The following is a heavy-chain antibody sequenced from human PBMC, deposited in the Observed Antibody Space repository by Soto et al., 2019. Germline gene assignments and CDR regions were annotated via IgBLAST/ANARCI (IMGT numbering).Heavy chain of an antibody. CDR1: GFTFSTYA. J-gene: IGHJ4*02. CDR2: IWHDGSNK. CDR3: AEISIAVANRHAY. V-gene: IGHV3-30*04. Sequence: QVKLVESGGGVVQPGRSLRLSCAASGFTFSTYAMHWVRQAPGKGLEWLAVIWHDGSNKYYADSVKGRFTISRDNSKNTVSLQMNSLRAEDTALYFCAEISIAVANRHAYWGQGTLVTVSS. D-gene: IGHD3-3*02.